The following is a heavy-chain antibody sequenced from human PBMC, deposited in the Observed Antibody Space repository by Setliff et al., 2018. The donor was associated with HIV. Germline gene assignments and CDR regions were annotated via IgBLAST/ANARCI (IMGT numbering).Heavy chain of an antibody. D-gene: IGHD4-17*01. CDR1: GFTFITST. CDR3: ARDQTSNGDFDY. V-gene: IGHV3-21*01. J-gene: IGHJ4*02. Sequence: PGGSLRLSCAVSGFTFITSTMNWVRQAPGKGLEWVASISSSGSYIHFADSVKGRFTISRDNAKNSQYLLMSDLRAEDTAVYYCARDQTSNGDFDYWGQGTLVTVSS. CDR2: ISSSGSYI.